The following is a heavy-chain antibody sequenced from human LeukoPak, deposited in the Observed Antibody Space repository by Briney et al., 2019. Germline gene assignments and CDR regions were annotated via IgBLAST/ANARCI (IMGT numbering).Heavy chain of an antibody. V-gene: IGHV1-46*01. J-gene: IGHJ4*02. CDR2: INPTGGCT. Sequence: ASVKVSCKASGYTFPSYFMHWVRQAPGQGLEWMGIINPTGGCTTYAQKFQGRVTMTRDTSTSTVYVELSSLRSDDTAVYYCARTAARRFDYWGQGTLVTVSS. CDR3: ARTAARRFDY. CDR1: GYTFPSYF. D-gene: IGHD6-6*01.